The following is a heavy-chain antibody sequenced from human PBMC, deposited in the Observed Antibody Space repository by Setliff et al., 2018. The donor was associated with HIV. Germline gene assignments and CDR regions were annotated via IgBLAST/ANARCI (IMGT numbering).Heavy chain of an antibody. D-gene: IGHD3-3*01. CDR1: GASISTYY. V-gene: IGHV4-59*01. Sequence: PSETLSLTSTVSGASISTYYWSWIRQPPGKGLEWIGYIFYSGSSNYNPSLKSRVTMSVDTSKNQFSLNLTSVTAADTAVYYCARDRGSYNFWSGLARGDNWFDPWGQGTLVTVSS. CDR2: IFYSGSS. CDR3: ARDRGSYNFWSGLARGDNWFDP. J-gene: IGHJ5*02.